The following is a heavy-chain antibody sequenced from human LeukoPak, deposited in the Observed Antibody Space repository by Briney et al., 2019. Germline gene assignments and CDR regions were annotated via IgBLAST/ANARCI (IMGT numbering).Heavy chain of an antibody. Sequence: GGSLRLSCAASGFTFSSYAMSWVRQAPGKGLEWVSAISGSGGSTYYADSVKGRFTISRDNSKNTLYLQMNSLRAEDTAVYYCAKDGVKLGSGSHYFDYWGQGTLVTVSS. V-gene: IGHV3-23*01. CDR3: AKDGVKLGSGSHYFDY. CDR2: ISGSGGST. CDR1: GFTFSSYA. D-gene: IGHD3-10*01. J-gene: IGHJ4*02.